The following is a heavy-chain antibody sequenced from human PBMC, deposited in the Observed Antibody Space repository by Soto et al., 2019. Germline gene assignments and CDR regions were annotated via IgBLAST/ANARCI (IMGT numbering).Heavy chain of an antibody. Sequence: SEALSLTCTVSGGSINTFYWSWVRQPAGKGLEWIGRIFSSGSTSFNPSLESRVAMSVDTSKNHFSLNLSSVTAADMAVYYCATEGSYSAYNFAHGIQLWSFDFWGQGALVTVSS. V-gene: IGHV4-4*07. CDR3: ATEGSYSAYNFAHGIQLWSFDF. CDR2: IFSSGST. CDR1: GGSINTFY. D-gene: IGHD5-12*01. J-gene: IGHJ4*02.